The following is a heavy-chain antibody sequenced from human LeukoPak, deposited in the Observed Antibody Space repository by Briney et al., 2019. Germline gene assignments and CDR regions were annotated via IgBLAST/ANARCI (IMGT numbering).Heavy chain of an antibody. CDR2: IIPILGIA. Sequence: SVKVSCKASGGTFSSYAISWVRQAPGQGLEWMGRIIPILGIANYAQKFQGRVTITADKSTSTAYMELSSLRSEDTAVYYCARDREDSSGLVEYYFDYWGQGTLVTVSS. CDR3: ARDREDSSGLVEYYFDY. J-gene: IGHJ4*02. CDR1: GGTFSSYA. V-gene: IGHV1-69*04. D-gene: IGHD6-19*01.